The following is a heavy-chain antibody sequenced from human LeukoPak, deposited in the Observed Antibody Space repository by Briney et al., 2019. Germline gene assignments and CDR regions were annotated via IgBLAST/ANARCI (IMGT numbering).Heavy chain of an antibody. CDR3: ATEYSYGVFRY. J-gene: IGHJ4*02. Sequence: ASVKVSCKASGYTFTSYYMHWVRQAPGQGLEWMGIINPSGGSTSYAQKFQGRVTMTEDTSTDTAYMELSSLRSEDTAVYYCATEYSYGVFRYWGQGTLVTVSS. CDR2: INPSGGST. V-gene: IGHV1-46*01. D-gene: IGHD5-18*01. CDR1: GYTFTSYY.